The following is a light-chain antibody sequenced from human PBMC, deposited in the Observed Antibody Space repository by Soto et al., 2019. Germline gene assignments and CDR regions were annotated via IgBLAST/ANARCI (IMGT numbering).Light chain of an antibody. Sequence: QIPQSPCSRPETKGSEVRLAGRASRSLTRWMAWYQQKPGKAPKLLIYETSILPSGVPAIVSGGGSVTDFTRTLSSLQPDDVASYYRHLYSTFWPFAQGTKVEIK. CDR3: HLYSTFWP. CDR2: ETS. CDR1: RSLTRW. J-gene: IGKJ1*01. V-gene: IGKV1-5*03.